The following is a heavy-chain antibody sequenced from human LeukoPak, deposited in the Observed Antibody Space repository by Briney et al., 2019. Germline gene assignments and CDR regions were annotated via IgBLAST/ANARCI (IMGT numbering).Heavy chain of an antibody. CDR3: ARDTSPTITTTGYDAFDI. V-gene: IGHV3-21*06. J-gene: IGHJ3*02. Sequence: GGSLRLSCAASGFTFSSYSMNWVRQAPGKGLEWVSSISSSSSYIYYADSVKGRFTISRDNGKNSLYLQMNCLRAEDTAVYYCARDTSPTITTTGYDAFDIWGQGTMVTVSS. CDR2: ISSSSSYI. D-gene: IGHD1-1*01. CDR1: GFTFSSYS.